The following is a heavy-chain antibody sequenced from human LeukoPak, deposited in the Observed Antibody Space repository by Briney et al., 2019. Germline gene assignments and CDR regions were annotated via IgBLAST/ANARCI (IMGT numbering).Heavy chain of an antibody. J-gene: IGHJ4*02. CDR2: IRAYNVKK. CDR1: VFLFSTYG. CDR3: ARDRRITGTTAYYFEY. D-gene: IGHD1-7*01. Sequence: ASVTVSFTSSVFLFSTYGISWVRHAPGQGVGWVGWIRAYNVKKDYAKKVQNRITMSTDTFTSTRYMEVGSLRSDDTAVYYCARDRRITGTTAYYFEYWGQGVLGTVSS. V-gene: IGHV1-18*01.